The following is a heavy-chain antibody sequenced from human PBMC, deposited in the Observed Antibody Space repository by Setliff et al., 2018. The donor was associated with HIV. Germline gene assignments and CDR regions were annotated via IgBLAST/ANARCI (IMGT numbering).Heavy chain of an antibody. CDR1: GYTFTGYY. D-gene: IGHD5-18*01. J-gene: IGHJ4*02. CDR3: ARKLETPMVFDY. V-gene: IGHV1-2*06. Sequence: ASVKVSCKASGYTFTGYYMHWVRQAPGQGLEWMGRINPNSGGTNYAQKFQGRVTISRDNAKNALYLQMNSLRVDDTAVYYCARKLETPMVFDYWGQGTLVTVSS. CDR2: INPNSGGT.